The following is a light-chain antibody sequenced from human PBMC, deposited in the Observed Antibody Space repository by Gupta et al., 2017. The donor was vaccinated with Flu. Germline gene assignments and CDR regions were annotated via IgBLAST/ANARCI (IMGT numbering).Light chain of an antibody. Sequence: QSVLTQPPSASGTPGQRVTISCSGISSNIGSNTVNWYQQLPGTAPKLLIYSNNQRPSGVPDRFSGSKSGTSASLAISGLQSEDEADYYCAAWDDGLNGWVFGGGTKLTVL. CDR3: AAWDDGLNGWV. V-gene: IGLV1-44*01. CDR2: SNN. CDR1: SSNIGSNT. J-gene: IGLJ3*02.